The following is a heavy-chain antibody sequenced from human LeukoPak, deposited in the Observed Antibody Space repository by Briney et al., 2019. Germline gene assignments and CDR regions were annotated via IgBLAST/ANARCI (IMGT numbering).Heavy chain of an antibody. J-gene: IGHJ4*02. Sequence: GESLKISCKGSGYSFTSYWIGWVRQMPGKGLEWMGIIYPGDSDTRYSPSFQGQVTISADKSISTAYLQWSSLKASDTAMYYCARPYGSYITIFGVVIIGGFDYWGQGTLVTVSS. CDR1: GYSFTSYW. D-gene: IGHD3-3*01. CDR2: IYPGDSDT. V-gene: IGHV5-51*01. CDR3: ARPYGSYITIFGVVIIGGFDY.